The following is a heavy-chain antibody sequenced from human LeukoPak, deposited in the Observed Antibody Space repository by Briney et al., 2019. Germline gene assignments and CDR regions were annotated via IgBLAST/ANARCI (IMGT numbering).Heavy chain of an antibody. Sequence: GGSLRLSCAASGFTFSSYPMHWVRQAPGKGLEWVAVISYDGSNKYYADSVKGRFTISRDNSKNTLYLQMNSLRAEDTAVYYCANPWAGATDLWGQGTLVTVSS. V-gene: IGHV3-30-3*02. CDR3: ANPWAGATDL. CDR1: GFTFSSYP. CDR2: ISYDGSNK. D-gene: IGHD1-26*01. J-gene: IGHJ4*02.